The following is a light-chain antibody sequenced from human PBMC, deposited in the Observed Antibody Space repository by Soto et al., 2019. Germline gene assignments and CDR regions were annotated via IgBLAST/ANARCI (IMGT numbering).Light chain of an antibody. CDR2: QNN. J-gene: IGLJ2*01. CDR1: SSNIGAGYD. CDR3: QSYDSSLSAVV. V-gene: IGLV1-40*01. Sequence: QLVLTQPPSVSGAPGQRVSISCTGSSSNIGAGYDVHWYEHLPGTAPKLLIYQNNNRPSGVPDRFSGSKSGTSASLAITGLQAEAEADYYCQSYDSSLSAVVVGGGTKLTV.